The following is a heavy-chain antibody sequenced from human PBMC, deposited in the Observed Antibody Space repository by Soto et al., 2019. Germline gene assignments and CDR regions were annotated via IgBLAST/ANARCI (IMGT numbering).Heavy chain of an antibody. D-gene: IGHD6-6*01. CDR1: GYTFIDNW. V-gene: IGHV5-51*01. CDR2: IFPHYSET. CDR3: VRQAAAMSMARAMDI. J-gene: IGHJ6*02. Sequence: PGESLKISCKASGYTFIDNWIGWVRQMPGKGPEGMGIIFPHYSETRYNPSFQGQVTISVDKSIDTAYLQWSGLKASDTAIDYWVRQAAAMSMARAMDICRQGPTVTVSS.